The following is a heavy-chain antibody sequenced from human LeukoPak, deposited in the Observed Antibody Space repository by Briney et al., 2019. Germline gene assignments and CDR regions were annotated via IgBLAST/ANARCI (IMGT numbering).Heavy chain of an antibody. V-gene: IGHV1-8*01. CDR1: GYTFISYA. CDR3: ARGMHYDILTGYPTYYYYGMDV. J-gene: IGHJ6*02. CDR2: MNPNSGNA. D-gene: IGHD3-9*01. Sequence: GAPVSVSCKASGYTFISYAINWVRQATGQGLEWMGWMNPNSGNAGYAQKFQGRVTMTRNTSISTVYMEVSSLRSEDTAVYYCARGMHYDILTGYPTYYYYGMDVWGQGTTVTVSS.